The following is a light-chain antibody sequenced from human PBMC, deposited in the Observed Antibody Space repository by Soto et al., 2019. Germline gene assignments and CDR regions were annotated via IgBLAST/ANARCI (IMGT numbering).Light chain of an antibody. CDR1: QSVLYSTNNKNY. Sequence: DIVMTQSPDSLAVSLGERATINCKSSQSVLYSTNNKNYFAWYQQKPGQPPKLLIYWASTRQSGVPDRFSGRGSGTDFTLTISSLQAEDVAVYYCQQYYSTPLTFGQGTKVEVK. CDR2: WAS. J-gene: IGKJ1*01. CDR3: QQYYSTPLT. V-gene: IGKV4-1*01.